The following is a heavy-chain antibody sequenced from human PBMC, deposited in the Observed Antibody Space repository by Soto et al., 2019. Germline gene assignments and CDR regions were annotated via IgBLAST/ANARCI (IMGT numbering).Heavy chain of an antibody. CDR1: GYTFTSYD. CDR3: ARRAETNGWNGFGADKYYFDF. CDR2: MNPNAGNS. Sequence: ASVKVSCKASGYTFTSYDIYWVRQATGQGLEWMGWMNPNAGNSGYAQKFQGRVTVTSDTSINTVHMELSSLRSEDTAVYYCARRAETNGWNGFGADKYYFDFWGQGTLVTVSS. J-gene: IGHJ4*02. V-gene: IGHV1-8*01. D-gene: IGHD1-1*01.